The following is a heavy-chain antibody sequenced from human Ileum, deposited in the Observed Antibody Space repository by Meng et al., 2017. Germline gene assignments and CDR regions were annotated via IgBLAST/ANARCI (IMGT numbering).Heavy chain of an antibody. CDR1: GYTFTSFG. Sequence: QVQLVQAGAEVKQTGASVKVSCKASGYTFTSFGITWVRQAPGQGLEWMGGISAYNGNTNYAHKVQGRVTMTTDTSTSTAYMELRSLRSDDTAVYYCARGWGGAFDPWGQGTLVTVSS. CDR2: ISAYNGNT. D-gene: IGHD3-16*01. CDR3: ARGWGGAFDP. V-gene: IGHV1-18*01. J-gene: IGHJ5*02.